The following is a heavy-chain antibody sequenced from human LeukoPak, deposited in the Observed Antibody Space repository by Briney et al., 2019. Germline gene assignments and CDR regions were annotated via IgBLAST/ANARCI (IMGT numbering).Heavy chain of an antibody. J-gene: IGHJ4*02. CDR1: GFTFSSYG. CDR3: ARSGPSSRSHDY. Sequence: GGSLRLSCAASGFTFSSYGMSWVRQAPGKGLEWVAVISYDGSNKHYADSVKGRFTISRDNSKNTLYLQMNSLRAEDTAVYYCARSGPSSRSHDYWGQGTLVTVSS. D-gene: IGHD6-13*01. CDR2: ISYDGSNK. V-gene: IGHV3-30*03.